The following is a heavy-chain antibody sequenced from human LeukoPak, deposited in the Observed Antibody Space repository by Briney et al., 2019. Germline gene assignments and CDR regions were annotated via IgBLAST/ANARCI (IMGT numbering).Heavy chain of an antibody. CDR1: GFTFSNYW. V-gene: IGHV3-7*01. CDR3: VRDSRSGTSY. CDR2: IRQDGSEK. Sequence: GGSLRLSCAASGFTFSNYWMSWVRQAPGKGLEWVANIRQDGSEKQYVDSVKGRFTISRDNAKNSLYLQMNSLRAEDMAVFFCVRDSRSGTSYWGQGTLVTVSS. D-gene: IGHD3-10*01. J-gene: IGHJ4*02.